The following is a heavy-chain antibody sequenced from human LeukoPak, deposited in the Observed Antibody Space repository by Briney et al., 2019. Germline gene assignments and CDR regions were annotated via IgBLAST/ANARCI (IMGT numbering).Heavy chain of an antibody. V-gene: IGHV3-15*01. CDR1: GFTFSNAW. J-gene: IGHJ4*02. D-gene: IGHD3-22*01. CDR3: TTESGYYSGLDY. CDR2: IKSKTDGGTT. Sequence: GGSLRLSCAASGFTFSNAWMSWVRQAPGKGLEWVGRIKSKTDGGTTDYAAPVKGRFTISRDDSKNTLYLQMNSLKTEDTAVYYCTTESGYYSGLDYWGQGTLVTVSS.